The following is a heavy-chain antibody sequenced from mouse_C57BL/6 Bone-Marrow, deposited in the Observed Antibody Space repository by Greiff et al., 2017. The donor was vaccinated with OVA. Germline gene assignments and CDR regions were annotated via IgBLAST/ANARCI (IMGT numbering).Heavy chain of an antibody. V-gene: IGHV1-69*01. CDR1: GYTFTSYW. D-gene: IGHD1-1*01. J-gene: IGHJ1*03. CDR2: IDPSDSYT. CDR3: ARPYYCSSYDWYFDV. Sequence: QVQLQQPGAELVMPGASVKLSCKASGYTFTSYWMHWVKQRPGQGLEWIGEIDPSDSYTNYKQKFKGKSTLTVDKSSSTAYMQLSSLTSEDSAVYYCARPYYCSSYDWYFDVWGTGTTVTVSS.